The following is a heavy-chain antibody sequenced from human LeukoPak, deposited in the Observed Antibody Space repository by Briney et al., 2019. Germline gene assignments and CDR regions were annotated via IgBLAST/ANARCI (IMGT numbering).Heavy chain of an antibody. CDR3: ARVYYYYMDV. J-gene: IGHJ6*03. CDR2: ISTSGSTI. Sequence: SCKASGYTFSSYEMNWVRQAPGKGLEWVSYISTSGSTIYYADSVKGRFTISRDNAKNSLYLQMNSLRAEDTAVYYCARVYYYYMDVWGKGTTVTISS. CDR1: GYTFSSYE. V-gene: IGHV3-48*03.